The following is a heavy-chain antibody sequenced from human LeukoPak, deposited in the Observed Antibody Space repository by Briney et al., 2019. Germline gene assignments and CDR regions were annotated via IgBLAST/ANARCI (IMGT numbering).Heavy chain of an antibody. CDR3: TRSNRLGLDS. Sequence: SLSLTCAVSGDSDPTNSVAWDWFRQSPSRGLEWLGRTYYRSKWYNDYAVSVKSRITINPDTSKNQFSLQLNSVTPEDTAVYYCTRSNRLGLDSWGQGTLVTVSS. D-gene: IGHD7-27*01. V-gene: IGHV6-1*01. CDR1: GDSDPTNSVA. J-gene: IGHJ4*02. CDR2: TYYRSKWYN.